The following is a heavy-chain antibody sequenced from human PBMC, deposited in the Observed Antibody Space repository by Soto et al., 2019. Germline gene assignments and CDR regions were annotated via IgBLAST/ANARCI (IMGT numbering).Heavy chain of an antibody. CDR3: AREVGGYSYGYYYYYGMDV. J-gene: IGHJ6*02. CDR1: GGSISSSNW. V-gene: IGHV4-4*02. Sequence: SETLSLTCAVSGGSISSSNWWSWVRQPPGKGLEWIGEIYHSGSTNYNPSLKSRVTISVDKSKNQFSLKLSSVTAAGTAVYYCAREVGGYSYGYYYYYGMDVWGQGTTVTVSS. CDR2: IYHSGST. D-gene: IGHD5-18*01.